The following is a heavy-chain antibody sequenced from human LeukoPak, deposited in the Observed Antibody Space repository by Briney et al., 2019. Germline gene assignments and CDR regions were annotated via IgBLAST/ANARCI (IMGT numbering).Heavy chain of an antibody. Sequence: SETLSLTCAVYGGSFSGYYWSWIRQPPGKGLEWIGEINHSGSTNYNPSLKSRVTISVDTSKNQFSLKLSSVTAADTAVYYCARGVCGGGSCYPGGPPSYYYRDVWGKGTPVTVSS. V-gene: IGHV4-34*01. J-gene: IGHJ6*03. CDR1: GGSFSGYY. D-gene: IGHD2-15*01. CDR3: ARGVCGGGSCYPGGPPSYYYRDV. CDR2: INHSGST.